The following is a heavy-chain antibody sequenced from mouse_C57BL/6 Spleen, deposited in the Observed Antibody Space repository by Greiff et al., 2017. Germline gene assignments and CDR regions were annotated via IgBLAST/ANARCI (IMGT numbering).Heavy chain of an antibody. Sequence: VQLKESGGDLVKPGGSLKLSCAASGFTFSSYGMSWVRQTPDKRLEWVATISSGGSYTYYPDSVKGRFTISRDNAKNTLYLQMSSLKSEDTAMYYCARQHYGSSYAMDYWGQGTSVTVSS. J-gene: IGHJ4*01. CDR1: GFTFSSYG. CDR2: ISSGGSYT. V-gene: IGHV5-6*01. CDR3: ARQHYGSSYAMDY. D-gene: IGHD1-1*01.